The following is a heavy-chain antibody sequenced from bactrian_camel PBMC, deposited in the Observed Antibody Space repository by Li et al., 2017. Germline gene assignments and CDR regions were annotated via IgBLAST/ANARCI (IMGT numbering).Heavy chain of an antibody. CDR2: IRPAGATT. V-gene: IGHV3S40*01. CDR3: AVQFLEASCARVHAIDD. J-gene: IGHJ4*01. D-gene: IGHD4*01. CDR1: TGTFRSAC. Sequence: VQLVESGGDLVQPGGSLRLSCAASTGTFRSACMGWIRQVSGQEREGVASIRPAGATTAYASSVRDRFVISLDTATDTVYLQMNSLRPEDTAMYYCAVQFLEASCARVHAIDDWGQGTQVTVS.